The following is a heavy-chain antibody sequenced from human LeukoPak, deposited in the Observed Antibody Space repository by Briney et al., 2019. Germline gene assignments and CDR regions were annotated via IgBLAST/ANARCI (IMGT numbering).Heavy chain of an antibody. J-gene: IGHJ4*02. Sequence: PSETLSLTCTVSGGSISSSTYYWAWIRQPPGKGLEWTGTIHCSGSTYYSPSLKSRVTISVDTSKNQFSLNLSSVTAADTAVYYCARLGGYYDPPDYWGQGTLVTVSS. CDR1: GGSISSSTYY. V-gene: IGHV4-39*01. CDR3: ARLGGYYDPPDY. CDR2: IHCSGST. D-gene: IGHD3-22*01.